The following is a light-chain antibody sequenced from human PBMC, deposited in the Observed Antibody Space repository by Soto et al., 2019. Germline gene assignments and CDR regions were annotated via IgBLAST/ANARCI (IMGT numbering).Light chain of an antibody. V-gene: IGKV3-20*01. Sequence: EIVLTQSPDTLSLSPGEIATLSCSASQSIRSERLAWYQQKPGQAPRLVIFDASNRASGMPERFSGSGSGTDFTLTIARLEPEDFAVYYCREYDGAPITFGLGTRLEIK. CDR2: DAS. J-gene: IGKJ5*01. CDR1: QSIRSER. CDR3: REYDGAPIT.